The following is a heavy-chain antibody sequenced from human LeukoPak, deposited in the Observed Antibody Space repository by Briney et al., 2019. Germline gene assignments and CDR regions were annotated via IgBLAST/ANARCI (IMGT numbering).Heavy chain of an antibody. CDR2: IKQDGSEK. J-gene: IGHJ4*02. CDR1: GFTFSSYW. CDR3: ARDGLYDYVWGSYRYTFDY. V-gene: IGHV3-7*01. D-gene: IGHD3-16*02. Sequence: GGSLRLSCAASGFTFSSYWMSWVRQAPGKGLEWVANIKQDGSEKYYVDSVKGRFTISRDNAKNSLYLQMNSLRAEDTAVYYCARDGLYDYVWGSYRYTFDYWGQGTLATVSS.